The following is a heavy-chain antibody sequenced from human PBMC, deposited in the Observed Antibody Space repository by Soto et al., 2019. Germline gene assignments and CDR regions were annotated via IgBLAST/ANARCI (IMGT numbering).Heavy chain of an antibody. CDR1: GFTFSSYS. CDR3: AGVDRPYYDILAGSAPDY. Sequence: EVQLVESGGGLVQPGGSLRLSCAASGFTFSSYSMNWVRQAPGKGLEWVSYISSSSSTIYYADSVKGRFTISRDNAKNSLYLHMNSLRAEDTAVYYCAGVDRPYYDILAGSAPDYWGQGALVTVSS. J-gene: IGHJ4*02. D-gene: IGHD3-9*01. V-gene: IGHV3-48*01. CDR2: ISSSSSTI.